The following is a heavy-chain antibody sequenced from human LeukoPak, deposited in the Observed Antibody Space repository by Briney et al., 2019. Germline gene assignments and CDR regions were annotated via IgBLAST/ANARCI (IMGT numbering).Heavy chain of an antibody. J-gene: IGHJ4*02. V-gene: IGHV3-49*04. Sequence: GGSLRLSCAASGFTFSSYWMSWVRQAPGKGLEWVGFIRSKAYGGATEYAASVKGRFTISRDDSKSIAYLQMNSLKTEDTAMYYCTRDRINFDYWGQGTLVTVSS. CDR3: TRDRINFDY. D-gene: IGHD2/OR15-2a*01. CDR2: IRSKAYGGAT. CDR1: GFTFSSYW.